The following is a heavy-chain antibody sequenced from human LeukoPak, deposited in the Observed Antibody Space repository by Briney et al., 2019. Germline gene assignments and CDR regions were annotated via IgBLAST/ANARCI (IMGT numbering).Heavy chain of an antibody. V-gene: IGHV1-2*02. D-gene: IGHD3-10*01. CDR1: GYTFTCYD. CDR3: AIRYGGVIRGFDAFDI. CDR2: ITPNSGST. J-gene: IGHJ3*02. Sequence: ASVKVSCKASGYTFTCYDMHWVGHAPGPGHAWMGWITPNSGSTNYAQKFQGRVTMTRDTSIRTAYMELSRLRSDHRAVPYCAIRYGGVIRGFDAFDIWGQGTMVTVSS.